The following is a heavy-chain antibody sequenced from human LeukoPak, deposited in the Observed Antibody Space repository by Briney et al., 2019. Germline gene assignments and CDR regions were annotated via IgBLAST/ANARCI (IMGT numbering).Heavy chain of an antibody. CDR1: GGTVSSYA. CDR2: ITPILGRA. J-gene: IGHJ6*02. Sequence: SVKVSCKASGGTVSSYAISWVRQAPGQGLEWMGRITPILGRADYAQKFHGRVTITADKSTSTVYMELSSLRSEDTAVYYCARDPPYYYYGMDVWGQGTTVTVSS. V-gene: IGHV1-69*04. CDR3: ARDPPYYYYGMDV.